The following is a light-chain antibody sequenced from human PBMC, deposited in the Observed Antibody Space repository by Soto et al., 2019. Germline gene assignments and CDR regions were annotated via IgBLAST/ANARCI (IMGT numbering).Light chain of an antibody. Sequence: QSVLTQPPSVSAAPGQTVTISCSGSSSNIGNNYVAWYQQLPGTAPQLLIYDNYERPSGIPDRFSGSKSGTSATLGIVGLQTGDEADYYCGTWDSSLSAVVFGGGTQLTVL. CDR2: DNY. J-gene: IGLJ2*01. CDR1: SSNIGNNY. V-gene: IGLV1-51*01. CDR3: GTWDSSLSAVV.